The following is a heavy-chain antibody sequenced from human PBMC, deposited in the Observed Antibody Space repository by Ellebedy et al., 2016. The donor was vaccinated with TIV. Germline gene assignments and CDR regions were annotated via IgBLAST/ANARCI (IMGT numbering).Heavy chain of an antibody. CDR2: IYSSGST. J-gene: IGHJ4*02. CDR3: ARESSGNFFY. V-gene: IGHV4-4*07. CDR1: GGSINSYY. D-gene: IGHD6-19*01. Sequence: MPSETLSLTCNVSGGSINSYYWSWIRQPAGKSLEWIWHIYSSGSTMYNPSLRSRVTMSVDTSKNQFSLKLRSVTAADTAIYYCARESSGNFFYWGQGILVTVSS.